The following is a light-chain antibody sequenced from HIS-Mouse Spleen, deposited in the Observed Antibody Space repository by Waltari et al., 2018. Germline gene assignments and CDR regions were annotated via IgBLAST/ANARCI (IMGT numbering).Light chain of an antibody. CDR1: SPNIGSNY. Sequence: QSVLTQPPSASGTPGQRVTIPFSGSSPNIGSNYVYWYQQLPGTAPKLLIYRNKQRPSGVPDRFSGSKSGTSASLAISGLRSEDEADYYCAAWDDSLSGYVFGTGTKVTVL. V-gene: IGLV1-47*01. CDR2: RNK. CDR3: AAWDDSLSGYV. J-gene: IGLJ1*01.